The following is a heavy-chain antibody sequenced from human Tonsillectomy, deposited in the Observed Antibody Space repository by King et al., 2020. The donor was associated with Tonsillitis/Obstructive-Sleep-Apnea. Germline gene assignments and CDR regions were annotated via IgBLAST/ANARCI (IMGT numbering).Heavy chain of an antibody. J-gene: IGHJ4*02. CDR3: ASVFPGATVDY. CDR2: IYYSGST. V-gene: IGHV4-59*01. Sequence: VQLQESGPGLVKPSETLSLTCTVSGGSISSYYWSWIRQPPGKGLEWIGYIYYSGSTNYNPSLKSRVTISVDTSKNQFSLKLSSVTAADTAVYYCASVFPGATVDYWGQGPLVTVSS. D-gene: IGHD6-25*01. CDR1: GGSISSYY.